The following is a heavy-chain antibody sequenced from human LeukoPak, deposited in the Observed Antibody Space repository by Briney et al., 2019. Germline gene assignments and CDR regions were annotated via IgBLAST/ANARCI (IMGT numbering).Heavy chain of an antibody. CDR2: IGSSSGHI. CDR1: GFTFSTYT. V-gene: IGHV3-21*01. Sequence: GGSLRLSCAASGFTFSTYTMNWVRQAPGKGLEWVASIGSSSGHIYYADSVKGRFTTSRDNADNSLFLQMNSLRAEDTAVYYCARGSDSSGWYSSFDYWGQGTLVTVSS. J-gene: IGHJ4*02. D-gene: IGHD6-19*01. CDR3: ARGSDSSGWYSSFDY.